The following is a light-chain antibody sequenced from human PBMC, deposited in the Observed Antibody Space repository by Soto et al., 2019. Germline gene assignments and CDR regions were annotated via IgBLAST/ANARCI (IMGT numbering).Light chain of an antibody. V-gene: IGKV1-27*01. Sequence: DIQMTQSPSSLSASVGDRVTITCRASQGVANYLGWYQQKPGKVPKALIYGVSTLQSGVPSRFSGSGSDTDFTLTISRLQPEDAATYYCQHYRSAQMTFGQGTKVEIK. J-gene: IGKJ1*01. CDR1: QGVANY. CDR2: GVS. CDR3: QHYRSAQMT.